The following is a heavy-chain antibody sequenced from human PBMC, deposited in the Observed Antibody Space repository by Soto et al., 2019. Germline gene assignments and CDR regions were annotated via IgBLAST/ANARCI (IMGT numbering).Heavy chain of an antibody. Sequence: PGGSLRLSCAASGFRFSTYWISWVRQAPWKGLEWLANIKQDANEMYYVDSVKGRFTISGDSAKNSLFLIMDSLRVEDTAVYYCAAHNTPRHAAFDIFGQGTTFT. D-gene: IGHD1-20*01. J-gene: IGHJ3*02. CDR3: AAHNTPRHAAFDI. CDR2: IKQDANEM. V-gene: IGHV3-7*01. CDR1: GFRFSTYW.